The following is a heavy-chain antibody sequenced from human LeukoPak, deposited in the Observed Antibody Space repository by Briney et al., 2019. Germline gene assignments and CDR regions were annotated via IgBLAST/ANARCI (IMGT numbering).Heavy chain of an antibody. CDR1: GFTFSRYS. Sequence: PGGSLRLSCAASGFTFSRYSMNWLRQAPGRGVECVSSIRSRSSYIYYAVSVKGRFTISRDNAKNSLYLQRHSLRAKDTAVYYCAREGRKSRGIDIVRKKERGYYYMDVWGKGTTVTVSS. CDR2: IRSRSSYI. J-gene: IGHJ6*03. V-gene: IGHV3-21*01. D-gene: IGHD2-15*01. CDR3: AREGRKSRGIDIVRKKERGYYYMDV.